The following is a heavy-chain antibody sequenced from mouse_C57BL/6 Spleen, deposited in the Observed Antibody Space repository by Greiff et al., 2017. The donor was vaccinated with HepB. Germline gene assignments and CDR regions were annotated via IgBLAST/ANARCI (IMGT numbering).Heavy chain of an antibody. CDR3: ASSILREGRFAY. D-gene: IGHD1-1*01. V-gene: IGHV1-82*01. Sequence: QVQLKQSGPELVKPGASVKISCKASGYAFSSSWMNWVKQRPGKGLEWIGRIYPGDGDTNYNGKFKGKATLTADKSSSTAYMQLSSLTSEDSAVYFCASSILREGRFAYWGQGTLVTVSA. CDR1: GYAFSSSW. J-gene: IGHJ3*01. CDR2: IYPGDGDT.